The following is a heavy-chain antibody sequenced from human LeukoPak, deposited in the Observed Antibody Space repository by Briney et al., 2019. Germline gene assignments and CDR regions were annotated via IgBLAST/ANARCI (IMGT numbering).Heavy chain of an antibody. D-gene: IGHD4-11*01. CDR1: GYIFTDNY. J-gene: IGHJ5*02. V-gene: IGHV1-2*02. Sequence: GRSLKVSCKASGYIFTDNYMHLVRQAPGQGLEWMGWINPNNGGPKYAQKFQGRVTMTRDTSISTAFMELSRLRSDDTATYYCARAGGVTVTTTWGQGTLVTVSS. CDR3: ARAGGVTVTTT. CDR2: INPNNGGP.